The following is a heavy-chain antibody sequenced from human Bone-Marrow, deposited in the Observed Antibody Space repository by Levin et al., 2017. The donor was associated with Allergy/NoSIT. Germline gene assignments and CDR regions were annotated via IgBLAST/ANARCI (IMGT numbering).Heavy chain of an antibody. V-gene: IGHV3-7*01. Sequence: GGSLRLSCAASGFTFNKYRMTWVRQAPGKGLEWVANIKQDGSEQFYVGSVKGRFIISRDNAKNSVDLQMNSLRVEDTAVYYCATNKSQHWGQGTLVTVSS. CDR3: ATNKSQH. CDR1: GFTFNKYR. CDR2: IKQDGSEQ. J-gene: IGHJ1*01.